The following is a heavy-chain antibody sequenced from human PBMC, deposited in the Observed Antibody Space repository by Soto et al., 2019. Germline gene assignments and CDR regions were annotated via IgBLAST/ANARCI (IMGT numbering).Heavy chain of an antibody. D-gene: IGHD5-12*01. J-gene: IGHJ4*02. V-gene: IGHV1-69*02. Sequence: SVKVSCKASGGTFSSYTISWVRQAPGQGLEWMGRIIPILGIANYAQKFQGRVTITADKSTSTAYMELSSLRSEDTAVYYCARGRGGGYDFVGYYWGQGTLVTVSS. CDR1: GGTFSSYT. CDR2: IIPILGIA. CDR3: ARGRGGGYDFVGYY.